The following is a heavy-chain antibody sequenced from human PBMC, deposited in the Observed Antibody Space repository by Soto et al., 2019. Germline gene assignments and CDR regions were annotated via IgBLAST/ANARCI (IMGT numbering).Heavy chain of an antibody. CDR2: IYYSGST. J-gene: IGHJ6*02. Sequence: ASETLPLPCTVSGGSISRGGYYWCWIPQQPRKGLEWIGYIYYSGSTYYNPSLKSRVTISVDTSKNQFSLKLSSVTAADTAVYYCARGEQRIYYYYYGMDGWGQGTTVTVSS. CDR1: GGSISRGGYY. V-gene: IGHV4-31*03. D-gene: IGHD6-25*01. CDR3: ARGEQRIYYYYYGMDG.